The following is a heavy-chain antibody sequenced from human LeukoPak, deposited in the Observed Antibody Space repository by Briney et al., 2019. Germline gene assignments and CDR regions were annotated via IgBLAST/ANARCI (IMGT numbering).Heavy chain of an antibody. V-gene: IGHV4-59*11. CDR3: ATRPGGSTWHGVFDF. J-gene: IGHJ4*02. CDR2: IYDSETT. D-gene: IGHD6-13*01. Sequence: PSETLSLTCAVYGGSFSGHYWSWIRQPPGKRLEWIGYIYDSETTNYNPSLKSRVTMSLDTSKNQFSLKLTSVTAADTALYYCATRPGGSTWHGVFDFWSRGTLVTVSS. CDR1: GGSFSGHY.